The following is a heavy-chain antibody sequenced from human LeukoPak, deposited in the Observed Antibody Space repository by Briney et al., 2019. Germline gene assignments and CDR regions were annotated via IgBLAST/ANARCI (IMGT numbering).Heavy chain of an antibody. CDR1: GYTFTSYD. D-gene: IGHD2-2*01. V-gene: IGHV1-8*01. J-gene: IGHJ4*02. CDR2: MNPNSGNT. CDR3: ARGRRGIVVVPATYYFDY. Sequence: ASVKVSCKASGYTFTSYDINWVRQATGQGLEWMGWMNPNSGNTGYAQKFQGRVTMTRNTSISTAYMELSSLRSEDTAVHYCARGRRGIVVVPATYYFDYWGQGTLVTVSS.